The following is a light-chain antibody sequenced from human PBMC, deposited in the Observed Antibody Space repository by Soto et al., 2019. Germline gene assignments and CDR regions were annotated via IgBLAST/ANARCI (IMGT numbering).Light chain of an antibody. CDR2: DVN. Sequence: QLVLTQPRSVSGSPGQSVTISCTGTSIDVTGYNYVSWYQHHPDKAPKLIIYDVNQRPSGVPARFSGSRSGNTASLTISGLQAEDEADYYCCSYTGGSSTYVFGTGTKLTVL. J-gene: IGLJ1*01. CDR1: SIDVTGYNY. CDR3: CSYTGGSSTYV. V-gene: IGLV2-11*01.